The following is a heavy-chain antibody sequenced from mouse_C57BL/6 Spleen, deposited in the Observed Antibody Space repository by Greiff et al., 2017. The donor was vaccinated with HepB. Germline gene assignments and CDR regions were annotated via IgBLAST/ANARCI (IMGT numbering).Heavy chain of an antibody. D-gene: IGHD1-1*01. Sequence: QVQLKQPGAELVKPGASVKMSCKASGYTFTSYWITWVKQRPGQGLEWIGDIYPGSGSTNYNEKFKSKATLTVDTSSSTAYMQLSSLTSEDSAVYYCARWYYGSSPFAYWGQGTLVTVSA. CDR3: ARWYYGSSPFAY. CDR2: IYPGSGST. J-gene: IGHJ3*01. CDR1: GYTFTSYW. V-gene: IGHV1-55*01.